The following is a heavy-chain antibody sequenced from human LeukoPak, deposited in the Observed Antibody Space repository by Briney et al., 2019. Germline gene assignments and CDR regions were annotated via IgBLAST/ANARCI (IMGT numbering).Heavy chain of an antibody. D-gene: IGHD1-26*01. V-gene: IGHV4-61*02. J-gene: IGHJ4*02. Sequence: SETLSLTCTVSGGSISSGSYYWSWIRQPAGKGLEWIGRIYTSGSTNYNPSLKSRVTISVDTSKNQFSLKLSSVTAADTAVYYCAGGHNSGSYYFTYWGQGTLVTVSS. CDR3: AGGHNSGSYYFTY. CDR1: GGSISSGSYY. CDR2: IYTSGST.